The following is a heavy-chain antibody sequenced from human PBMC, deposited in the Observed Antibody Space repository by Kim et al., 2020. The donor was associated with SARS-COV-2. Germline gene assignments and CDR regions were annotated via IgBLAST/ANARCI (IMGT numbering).Heavy chain of an antibody. V-gene: IGHV2-5*01. Sequence: DKRYSPSLKSRLTITKDTSKNQVVLTMTNMDPVDTATYYCAHRRGFRMDVWGQGTTVTVSS. D-gene: IGHD3-10*01. CDR3: AHRRGFRMDV. CDR2: DK. J-gene: IGHJ6*02.